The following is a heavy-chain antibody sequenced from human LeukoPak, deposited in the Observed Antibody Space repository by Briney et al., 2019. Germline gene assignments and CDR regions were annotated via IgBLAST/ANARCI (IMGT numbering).Heavy chain of an antibody. J-gene: IGHJ5*02. CDR2: ISGSGGST. V-gene: IGHV3-23*01. CDR3: AKVPDFWSGYPYNWFDP. CDR1: GFTFSSYA. Sequence: PGGSLRLPCAASGFTFSSYAMSWVRQAPGKGLEWVSAISGSGGSTYYADSVKGRFTISRDNSKNTLYLQMNSLRAEDTAVYYCAKVPDFWSGYPYNWFDPWGQGTLVTVSS. D-gene: IGHD3-3*01.